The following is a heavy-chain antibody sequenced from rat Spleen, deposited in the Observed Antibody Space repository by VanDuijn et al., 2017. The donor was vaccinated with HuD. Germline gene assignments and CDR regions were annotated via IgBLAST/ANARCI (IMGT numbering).Heavy chain of an antibody. D-gene: IGHD4-3*01. CDR1: GFTFTNYW. CDR3: AVAGYGY. Sequence: EVQLVETGGGLVQPGRSLKLSCVASGFTFTNYWMYWVRQAPTKGLEWVASISYEGSSTYYGDSVKGRFTISRDNAKNTVYLQMNSLRSEDTATYYCAVAGYGYWGQGVMVTVSS. V-gene: IGHV5-58*01. CDR2: ISYEGSST. J-gene: IGHJ2*01.